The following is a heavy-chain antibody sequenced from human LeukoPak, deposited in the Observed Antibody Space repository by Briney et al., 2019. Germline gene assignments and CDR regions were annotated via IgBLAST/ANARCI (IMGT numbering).Heavy chain of an antibody. Sequence: ASVKVSCKASGYTFTNYGIIWVRQAPGQCLEWMAWINTYNGNTGYAQKLQGRVSVTTDTSTSTAYMELRSLRSDDTAVYYCARGGTHYYDGSGYSNYWFDPWGQGTLVTVSS. CDR2: INTYNGNT. J-gene: IGHJ5*02. CDR1: GYTFTNYG. CDR3: ARGGTHYYDGSGYSNYWFDP. D-gene: IGHD3-22*01. V-gene: IGHV1-18*01.